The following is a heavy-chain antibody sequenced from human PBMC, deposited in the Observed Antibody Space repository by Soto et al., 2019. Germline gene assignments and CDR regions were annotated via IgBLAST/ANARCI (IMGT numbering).Heavy chain of an antibody. V-gene: IGHV1-8*01. J-gene: IGHJ3*02. CDR1: GYTFTSYD. D-gene: IGHD3-10*01. Sequence: GASVKVSCKDSGYTFTSYDINWVRQATGQGLEWMGWMNPNSGNTGYAQRFQGRVTMTRNTSISTAYMELSSLRSEDTAVYYCARGINYYDSGDDAFDIWGQGTMVTVSS. CDR3: ARGINYYDSGDDAFDI. CDR2: MNPNSGNT.